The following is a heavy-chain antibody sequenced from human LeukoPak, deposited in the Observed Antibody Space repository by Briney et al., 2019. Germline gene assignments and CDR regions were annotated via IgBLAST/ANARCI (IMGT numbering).Heavy chain of an antibody. CDR2: INQDGSEI. CDR1: GFTFSDFW. Sequence: GGSLRLSCAASGFTFSDFWMAWVRQAPGRGLEWVAHINQDGSEIYSVDSVRGRFTISRDNVKNSLFLQINILRAEDTAVYYCARSGMAVAATPWDWGQGTLVTVSS. CDR3: ARSGMAVAATPWD. V-gene: IGHV3-7*05. J-gene: IGHJ1*01. D-gene: IGHD6-19*01.